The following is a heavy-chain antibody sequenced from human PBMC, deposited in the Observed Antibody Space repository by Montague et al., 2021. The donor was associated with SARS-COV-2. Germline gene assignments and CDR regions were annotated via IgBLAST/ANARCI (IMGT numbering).Heavy chain of an antibody. CDR2: ISSSGSTL. J-gene: IGHJ6*02. D-gene: IGHD3-3*01. V-gene: IGHV3-11*01. CDR3: ARLGLGLRNYDFWSGQSPNYYYGMDV. Sequence: SLRLSCAAFGFTPSDYYMSWIRQAPGKGLEWVSYISSSGSTLYYXDSXKGLFTISRDNAKNSLYLQMNSLRAEDTAVYYCARLGLGLRNYDFWSGQSPNYYYGMDVWGQGTTVTVSS. CDR1: GFTPSDYY.